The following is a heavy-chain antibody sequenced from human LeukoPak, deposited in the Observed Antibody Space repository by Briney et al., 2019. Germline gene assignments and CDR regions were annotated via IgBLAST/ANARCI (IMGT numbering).Heavy chain of an antibody. Sequence: GGSLRLPCAASGFTFSSYWMSWVSQAPGKGLEWVANIKQDGSEKYYVDSVKGRFTISRDNAKNSLHLQMNSLRAEDTAVYYCGRLGRTYNILTGYSPYYLDYWGQGTLVSVSS. J-gene: IGHJ4*02. CDR2: IKQDGSEK. CDR1: GFTFSSYW. D-gene: IGHD3-9*01. CDR3: GRLGRTYNILTGYSPYYLDY. V-gene: IGHV3-7*01.